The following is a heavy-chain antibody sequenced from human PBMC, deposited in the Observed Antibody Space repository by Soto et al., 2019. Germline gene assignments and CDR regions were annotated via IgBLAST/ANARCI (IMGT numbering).Heavy chain of an antibody. CDR3: VKDNNGDKPG. J-gene: IGHJ4*02. CDR1: GFTFSSNG. D-gene: IGHD7-27*01. Sequence: ESGGGLVQPGGSLRLSCVASGFTFSSNGMTWVRQAPGKGLEWVPIISGDSGTTWYADSVKGRFTVSRDNSKNTLYLQMDSLRPEDTAIYYCVKDNNGDKPGWGQGTLVIVSS. CDR2: ISGDSGTT. V-gene: IGHV3-23*01.